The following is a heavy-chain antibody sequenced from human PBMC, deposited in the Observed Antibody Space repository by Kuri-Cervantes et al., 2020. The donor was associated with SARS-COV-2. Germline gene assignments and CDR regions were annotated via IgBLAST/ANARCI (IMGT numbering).Heavy chain of an antibody. CDR1: GGSISRGGYY. V-gene: IGHV4-31*03. CDR2: IYYSGGT. Sequence: SETLSLTCTVSGGSISRGGYYWSWIRQHPEKGLEWIGHIYYSGGTYYNPSLKSRVSMSVDTSKSQFSLNLSSVTAADTAVYYCARGMQQWPFDYWGQGTLVTVSS. CDR3: ARGMQQWPFDY. D-gene: IGHD6-19*01. J-gene: IGHJ4*02.